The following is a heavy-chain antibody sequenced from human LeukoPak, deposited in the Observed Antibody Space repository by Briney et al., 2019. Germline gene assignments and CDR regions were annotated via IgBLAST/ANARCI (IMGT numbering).Heavy chain of an antibody. CDR3: ARVGSCYSSCYYYGMDV. CDR1: GGTFSSYA. V-gene: IGHV1-69*05. J-gene: IGHJ6*02. CDR2: IIPIFGTA. D-gene: IGHD2-15*01. Sequence: SVEVSCKASGGTFSSYAISWVRQAPGQGLEWMGGIIPIFGTANYAQKLQGRVTMTTDTSTSTAYMELRSLRSDDTAVYYCARVGSCYSSCYYYGMDVWGQGTTVTVSS.